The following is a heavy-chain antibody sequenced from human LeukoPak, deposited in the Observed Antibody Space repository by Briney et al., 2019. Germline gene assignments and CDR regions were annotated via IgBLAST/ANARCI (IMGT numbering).Heavy chain of an antibody. J-gene: IGHJ3*02. CDR1: GGTFSSYA. D-gene: IGHD1-26*01. CDR2: IIPIFGTA. Sequence: SVKVSCKASGGTFSSYAISWVRQAPGQGLEWMGGIIPIFGTANYAQKFQGRVTITTDESTSTAYMELSSLRSEDTAVYYCARERVGATFNDAFDIWGQGTMVTVSS. V-gene: IGHV1-69*05. CDR3: ARERVGATFNDAFDI.